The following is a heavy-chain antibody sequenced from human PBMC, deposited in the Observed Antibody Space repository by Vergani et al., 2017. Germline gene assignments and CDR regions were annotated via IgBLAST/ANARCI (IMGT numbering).Heavy chain of an antibody. V-gene: IGHV3-23*04. J-gene: IGHJ6*03. CDR2: ISGSGGST. CDR1: GFTFSSYA. CDR3: AKDITLGEQLAIYYMDV. Sequence: VQLAESGGGVVQPGRSLRLSCAGSGFTFSSYAMSWVRQAPGKGLEWVSAISGSGGSTYYADSVKGRFTISRDNSKNTLYLQMNSLRAEDTAVYYCAKDITLGEQLAIYYMDVWGKGTTVTVSS. D-gene: IGHD6-6*01.